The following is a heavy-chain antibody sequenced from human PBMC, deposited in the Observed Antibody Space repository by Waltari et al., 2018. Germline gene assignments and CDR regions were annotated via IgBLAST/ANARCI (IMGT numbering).Heavy chain of an antibody. CDR1: GGSFSGYY. V-gene: IGHV4-34*01. D-gene: IGHD3-10*01. CDR2: INHSGST. Sequence: QVQLQQWGAGLLKPSETLSLTCAVYGGSFSGYYWSWIRQPPGKGLEWIGEINHSGSTNNNPCHRSRVTISVDTSRNQFSLKLNAVTAADTAVYYCAGHPGSEYTDYYYYGMDVWGQGTTVTVSS. CDR3: AGHPGSEYTDYYYYGMDV. J-gene: IGHJ6*02.